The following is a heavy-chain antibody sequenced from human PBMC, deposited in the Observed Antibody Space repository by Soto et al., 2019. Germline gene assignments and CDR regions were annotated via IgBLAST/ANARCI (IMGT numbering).Heavy chain of an antibody. J-gene: IGHJ4*02. CDR1: GGSISGSNYY. D-gene: IGHD4-17*01. Sequence: QLQESGPGLVKPSESLSLTCTVSGGSISGSNYYWGWIRQPPGKGLEWSGSIYYSGSTYYNPSHRSRVTISVHTSKNQFSLKLGSVTAADTGVYYCVTDYGGNPFSYWGQGTLVTGSS. CDR2: IYYSGST. CDR3: VTDYGGNPFSY. V-gene: IGHV4-39*01.